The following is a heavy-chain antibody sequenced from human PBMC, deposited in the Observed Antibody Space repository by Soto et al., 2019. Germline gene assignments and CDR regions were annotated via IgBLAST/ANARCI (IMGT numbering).Heavy chain of an antibody. V-gene: IGHV3-33*01. Sequence: QVQLVESGEGVVQPGRSLRLSCAASGLTFSGLGMHWVRQAPGRGLEWVAVIRYDGSNIYYADAVKGRFTISRDNYKDTLYLQMNSLRADDTAVYYCARDGVGHTTFFGYFDYWGQGTLVTVSS. D-gene: IGHD1-26*01. CDR3: ARDGVGHTTFFGYFDY. CDR1: GLTFSGLG. J-gene: IGHJ4*02. CDR2: IRYDGSNI.